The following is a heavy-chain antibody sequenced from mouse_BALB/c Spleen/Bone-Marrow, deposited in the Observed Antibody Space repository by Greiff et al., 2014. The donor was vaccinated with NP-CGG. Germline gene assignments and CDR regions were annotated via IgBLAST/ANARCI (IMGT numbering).Heavy chain of an antibody. J-gene: IGHJ2*01. CDR1: GFSLTSYG. CDR3: ARRGDGYYLDY. Sequence: VKLMESGPGLVAPSQSLSITCTVSGFSLTSYGVHWVRQPPGKGLEWLGVIWAGGSTNYNSALMSRLSISKDNSKSQVLLKMNSLQTDDTAMYYCARRGDGYYLDYWGQGTTLTVSS. CDR2: IWAGGST. D-gene: IGHD2-3*01. V-gene: IGHV2-9*02.